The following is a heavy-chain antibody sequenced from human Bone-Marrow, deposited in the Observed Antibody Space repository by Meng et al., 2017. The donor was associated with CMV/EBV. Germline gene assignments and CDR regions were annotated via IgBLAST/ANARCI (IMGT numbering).Heavy chain of an antibody. CDR1: GFTFGDYA. CDR2: IRSKAYGGTT. D-gene: IGHD3-10*01. V-gene: IGHV3-49*04. CDR3: TRLGEVNAYFDY. J-gene: IGHJ4*02. Sequence: GESLKISCTASGFTFGDYAMSWVRRAPGKGLEWVGFIRSKAYGGTTEYAASVKGRFTISRDDSKSIAYLQMNSLKTEDTAVYYCTRLGEVNAYFDYWGQGTLVTVSS.